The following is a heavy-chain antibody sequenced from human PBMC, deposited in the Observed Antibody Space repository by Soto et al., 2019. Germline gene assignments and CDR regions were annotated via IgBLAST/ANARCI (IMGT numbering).Heavy chain of an antibody. CDR2: INHSGST. V-gene: IGHV4-34*01. D-gene: IGHD6-6*01. J-gene: IGHJ4*02. CDR1: CGSFSSYY. CDR3: ARTSRFDC. Sequence: QVQLQQWGAGLLKHSATLSLACAVYCGSFSSYYWSCIRKPPGKGLEWIGEINHSGSTNYNPSLNSRVTMSVDTSHIPFSLKLSSVTAADTAVYYCARTSRFDCWGQGTLVTVSS.